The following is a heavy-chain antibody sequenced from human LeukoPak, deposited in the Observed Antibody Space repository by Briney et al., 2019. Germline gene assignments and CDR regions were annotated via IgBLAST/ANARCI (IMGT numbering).Heavy chain of an antibody. Sequence: GGSLRLSCAASGFTFSSYAMHWVRQAPGKGLEWVAVISYDGSNKYYADSVKGRFTISRDNSKNTLYLQMNSLRPQDTAVYYCARGEDDFWSGKGPVWGQGTLVIVSS. J-gene: IGHJ4*02. CDR3: ARGEDDFWSGKGPV. V-gene: IGHV3-30-3*01. CDR2: ISYDGSNK. CDR1: GFTFSSYA. D-gene: IGHD3-3*01.